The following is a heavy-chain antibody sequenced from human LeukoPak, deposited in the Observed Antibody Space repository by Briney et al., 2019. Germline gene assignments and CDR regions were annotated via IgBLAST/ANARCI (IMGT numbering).Heavy chain of an antibody. Sequence: GGSLRLSCAASGFTFSSYWMSWVRQAPGKGLEWVANIKQDGSEKYYVDSVKGRFTISRDNAKNSLYLQMNSLRAEDTAVYYCARAYYGDYGYYYYGMDVWGQGTTVTVSS. CDR1: GFTFSSYW. J-gene: IGHJ6*02. V-gene: IGHV3-7*04. CDR2: IKQDGSEK. D-gene: IGHD4-17*01. CDR3: ARAYYGDYGYYYYGMDV.